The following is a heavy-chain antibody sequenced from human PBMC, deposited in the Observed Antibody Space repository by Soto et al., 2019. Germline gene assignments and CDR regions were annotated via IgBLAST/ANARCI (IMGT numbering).Heavy chain of an antibody. V-gene: IGHV3-7*03. Sequence: EVQLVESGGGLVQPGGSLRLSCAASGFTFSSYWMSWVRQAPGKGLEWVANIKQDGSEKYYVDSVKGRFTISRDNAKNSLYLHMNSLRAEDTAVYSCARAFYSSFFDYWGQGPLVTVSS. CDR3: ARAFYSSFFDY. D-gene: IGHD6-6*01. J-gene: IGHJ4*02. CDR1: GFTFSSYW. CDR2: IKQDGSEK.